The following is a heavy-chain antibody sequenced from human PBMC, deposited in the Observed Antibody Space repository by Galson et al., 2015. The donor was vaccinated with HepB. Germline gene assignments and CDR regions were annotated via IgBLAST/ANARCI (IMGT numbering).Heavy chain of an antibody. Sequence: GAEAKKPGESLKISCKGSGYSFTRYWIGWVRQMPGEGLEWMGQIQPGDSYTSHSPSFQAQVTISADKSISTAYLQWSSLKASDTAMYYCARHPTYYYDSSGYFHDPFDYWGQGTLVTVSS. D-gene: IGHD3-22*01. CDR3: ARHPTYYYDSSGYFHDPFDY. CDR1: GYSFTRYW. J-gene: IGHJ4*02. CDR2: IQPGDSYT. V-gene: IGHV5-51*01.